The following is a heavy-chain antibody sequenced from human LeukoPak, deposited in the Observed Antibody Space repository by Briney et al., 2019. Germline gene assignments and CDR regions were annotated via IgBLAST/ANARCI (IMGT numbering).Heavy chain of an antibody. CDR2: IYPGDSAT. V-gene: IGHV5-51*01. CDR1: GYSFTSYW. Sequence: GESLKISCKGSGYSFTSYWIGWVRQMPGKGLEWMGIIYPGDSATRYSPSFQGQVTISADKSISTAYLQWSSLKASDTAMYYCARQEELASYGMDVWGKGTTVTVSS. CDR3: ARQEELASYGMDV. J-gene: IGHJ6*04. D-gene: IGHD3-10*01.